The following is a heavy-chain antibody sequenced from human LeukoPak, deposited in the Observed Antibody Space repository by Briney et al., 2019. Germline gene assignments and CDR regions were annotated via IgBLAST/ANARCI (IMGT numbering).Heavy chain of an antibody. V-gene: IGHV4-34*01. J-gene: IGHJ6*03. CDR3: ARGPSYYDSWSGRDYYYYYLDV. CDR2: INHSGST. Sequence: SETLSLTRAVYGGSFSGYYWSWIRQPPGKGLEWIGEINHSGSTNYNPSLKSRVTISVDTSKNQFSLKLSSVTAADTAVYYCARGPSYYDSWSGRDYYYYYLDVGGKGTTVTVSS. CDR1: GGSFSGYY. D-gene: IGHD3-3*01.